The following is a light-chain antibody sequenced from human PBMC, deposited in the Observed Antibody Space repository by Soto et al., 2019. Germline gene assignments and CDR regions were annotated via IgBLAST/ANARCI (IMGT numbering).Light chain of an antibody. Sequence: QSVLTQPPSASGTPGQRVTISCSGSSSNIGSNSVYWYQQLPGTAPKLLIYSNHQRPSGVPDRFSGSKSGTSASLAISGRRSEDEANYYCAAWDDSPSGVVFGGGTQLTVL. CDR2: SNH. J-gene: IGLJ2*01. CDR1: SSNIGSNS. CDR3: AAWDDSPSGVV. V-gene: IGLV1-47*02.